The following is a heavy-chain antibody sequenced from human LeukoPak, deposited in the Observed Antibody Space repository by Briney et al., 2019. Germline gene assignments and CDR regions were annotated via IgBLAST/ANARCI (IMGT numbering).Heavy chain of an antibody. CDR2: IYYSGST. J-gene: IGHJ4*02. CDR3: ARGRGYDILTGYQTPKFDY. V-gene: IGHV4-59*01. D-gene: IGHD3-9*01. Sequence: SETPSLTCTVSGGSINSYYWNWIRQPPGKGLEWIGYIYYSGSTNYNPSLKSRVTISVDTSKNQFSLKLSSVTAADTAVYYCARGRGYDILTGYQTPKFDYWGQGTLATVSS. CDR1: GGSINSYY.